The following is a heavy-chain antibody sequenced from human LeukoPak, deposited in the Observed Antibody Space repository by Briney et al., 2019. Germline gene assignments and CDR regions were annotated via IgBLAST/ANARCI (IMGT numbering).Heavy chain of an antibody. Sequence: GASVKVSCKASGYTFTSYGISWVRQAPGQGLEWMGWISAYNGNTNYAQKLQGRVTMTTDTSTSTAYMELRSLRSDDTAVYYCASSSYCSSWYPFYYYGMDVWGQGTTVIVSS. CDR2: ISAYNGNT. CDR3: ASSSYCSSWYPFYYYGMDV. CDR1: GYTFTSYG. V-gene: IGHV1-18*01. J-gene: IGHJ6*02. D-gene: IGHD6-13*01.